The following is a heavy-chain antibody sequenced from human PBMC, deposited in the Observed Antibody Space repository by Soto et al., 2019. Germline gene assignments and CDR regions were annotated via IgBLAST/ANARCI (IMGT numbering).Heavy chain of an antibody. CDR2: INFKSGGT. CDR1: GYTFTGYY. CDR3: ARSQTNYDSLSEGPIDY. J-gene: IGHJ4*02. Sequence: ASVKVSCKASGYTFTGYYMHWVRQAPGQGLEWMGWINFKSGGTSYAQKFQGRVTMTRDTSISTAYMEVNRLRSDDTAVYYCARSQTNYDSLSEGPIDYWAQGTLVPVSS. V-gene: IGHV1-2*02. D-gene: IGHD3-22*01.